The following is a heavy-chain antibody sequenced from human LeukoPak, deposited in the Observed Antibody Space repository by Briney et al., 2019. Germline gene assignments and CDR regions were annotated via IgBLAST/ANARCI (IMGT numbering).Heavy chain of an antibody. CDR3: ARDFYGSGSYDENDY. CDR2: ISAYNGNT. J-gene: IGHJ4*02. CDR1: GYTFTSYG. Sequence: GASVEVSCKASGYTFTSYGISWVRQAPGQGLEWMGWISAYNGNTNYAQKLQGRVTMTTDTSTSTAYMELRSLRSDDTAVYYCARDFYGSGSYDENDYWGQGTLVTVSS. D-gene: IGHD3-10*01. V-gene: IGHV1-18*04.